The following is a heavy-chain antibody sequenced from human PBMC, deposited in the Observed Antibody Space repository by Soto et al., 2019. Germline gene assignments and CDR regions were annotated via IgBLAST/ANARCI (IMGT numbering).Heavy chain of an antibody. CDR1: GYTFTSYG. CDR2: ISAYNGNT. V-gene: IGHV1-18*01. J-gene: IGHJ5*02. D-gene: IGHD3-3*01. CDR3: ARKRITIFGVVIDALGFDP. Sequence: ASVKVSCKASGYTFTSYGISWVRQAPGQGPEWMGWISAYNGNTIYAQKLQGRVTMTTDTSTSTAYMELRSLRSDDTAVYYCARKRITIFGVVIDALGFDPWGQGTLVTVSS.